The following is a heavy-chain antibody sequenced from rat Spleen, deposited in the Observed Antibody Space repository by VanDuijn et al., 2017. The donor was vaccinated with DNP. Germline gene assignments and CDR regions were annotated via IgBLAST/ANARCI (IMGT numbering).Heavy chain of an antibody. CDR2: ISYDGSST. V-gene: IGHV5-7*01. Sequence: EVQLVESGGGLVQPGRSLKLSCAASGFTFSDYYMAWVRQAPTKGLEWVATISYDGSSTYYRDSVKGRFTIYRDNAKSTLYLQKDSLRSEDTATYYCSQFDYWGQGVMVTVSS. J-gene: IGHJ2*01. CDR3: SQFDY. CDR1: GFTFSDYY.